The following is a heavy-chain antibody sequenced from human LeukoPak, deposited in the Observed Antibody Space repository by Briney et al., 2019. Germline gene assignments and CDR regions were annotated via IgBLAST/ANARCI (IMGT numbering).Heavy chain of an antibody. V-gene: IGHV3-30*02. D-gene: IGHD3-9*01. J-gene: IGHJ4*02. CDR1: GFTFSNYG. Sequence: GGSLRLSCAASGFTFSNYGMHWVRQAPGKGLEWVAFIRYDGSNKYYADSVKGRFTISRDDSKNTLYLQMNSLRAEDTAAYYCAKGYYFDILSGYSSLDSWGQGTLVTVSS. CDR3: AKGYYFDILSGYSSLDS. CDR2: IRYDGSNK.